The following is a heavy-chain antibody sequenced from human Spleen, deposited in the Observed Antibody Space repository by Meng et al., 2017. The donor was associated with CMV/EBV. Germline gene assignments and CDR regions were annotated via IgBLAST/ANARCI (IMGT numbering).Heavy chain of an antibody. CDR3: ASSRIQLWKQHLYYYYGMDV. CDR1: GGTFSSYT. Sequence: SVKVSCKASGGTFSSYTISWVRQAPGQGLEWMGRIIPILGIANYAQKFQGRVTITTDESPSTAYMELSSLRSEDTAVYYCASSRIQLWKQHLYYYYGMDVWGQRTTVTVSS. J-gene: IGHJ6*02. D-gene: IGHD5-18*01. CDR2: IIPILGIA. V-gene: IGHV1-69*02.